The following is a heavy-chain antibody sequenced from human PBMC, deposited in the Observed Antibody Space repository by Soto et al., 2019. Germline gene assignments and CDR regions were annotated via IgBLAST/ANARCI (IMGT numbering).Heavy chain of an antibody. Sequence: ASVKVSCKASGHTFNNYGFSWVRQAPGQGLEWLGWISVYNGRTHYAQKVQGGVTMTTDTSTNTVYMELRSLTSDDTAVYYCARDPSDFVWGSNNTWLDPWGQGTPVTVSS. CDR3: ARDPSDFVWGSNNTWLDP. D-gene: IGHD3-16*01. V-gene: IGHV1-18*01. J-gene: IGHJ5*02. CDR2: ISVYNGRT. CDR1: GHTFNNYG.